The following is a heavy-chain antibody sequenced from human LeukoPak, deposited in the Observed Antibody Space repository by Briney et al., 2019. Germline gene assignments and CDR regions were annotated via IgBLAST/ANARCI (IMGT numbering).Heavy chain of an antibody. CDR2: IYYSGST. V-gene: IGHV4-30-4*08. Sequence: SQTLSLTCTVSDGSISSGDYYWSWIRQPPGKGLEWIGYIYYSGSTYYNPSLKSRVTISVDTSKNQFSLKLSSVTAADTAVYYCARSNIVVVPAALFDYWGQGTLVTVSS. J-gene: IGHJ4*02. CDR1: DGSISSGDYY. CDR3: ARSNIVVVPAALFDY. D-gene: IGHD2-2*01.